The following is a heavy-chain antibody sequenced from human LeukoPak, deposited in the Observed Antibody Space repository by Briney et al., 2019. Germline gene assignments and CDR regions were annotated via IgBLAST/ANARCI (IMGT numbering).Heavy chain of an antibody. CDR3: ARGWNYAFDS. J-gene: IGHJ4*02. CDR2: TYFKSKWYN. D-gene: IGHD1-7*01. Sequence: SQTLSLTCAISGDTVSRNNPAWNWIRHSPSRGLEWLGRTYFKSKWYNDYAESVKGRISINPDTSKNHFSLQLNSVTPEDTAVYYCARGWNYAFDSWGQGTLVTVSS. V-gene: IGHV6-1*01. CDR1: GDTVSRNNPA.